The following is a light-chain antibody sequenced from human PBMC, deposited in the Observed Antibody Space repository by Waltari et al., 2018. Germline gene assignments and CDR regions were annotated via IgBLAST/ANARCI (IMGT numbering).Light chain of an antibody. CDR1: QRISKF. V-gene: IGKV3-11*01. CDR2: ASS. J-gene: IGKJ1*01. Sequence: SCRARQRISKFLLCDKDRRGHAPRLLIYASSTSATGVPDRFSGSAYGTDYTLTSSRLKPEDFAVYYCQTHDRLPGTFGQRTKVKIK. CDR3: QTHDRLPGT.